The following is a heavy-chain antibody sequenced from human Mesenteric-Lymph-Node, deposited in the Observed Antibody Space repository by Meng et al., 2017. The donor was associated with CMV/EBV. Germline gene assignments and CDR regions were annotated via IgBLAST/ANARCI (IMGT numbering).Heavy chain of an antibody. Sequence: GESLKISCATSGFTFSSDSMTWVRQAPGKGLEWVSSISSMNNYIFYADSVKGRFTISRDTANKSLHLQMNDLRAEDTAVYYCAREARVSGNLDYWGQGTLVTVSS. D-gene: IGHD3-3*01. V-gene: IGHV3-21*01. J-gene: IGHJ4*02. CDR1: GFTFSSDS. CDR3: AREARVSGNLDY. CDR2: ISSMNNYI.